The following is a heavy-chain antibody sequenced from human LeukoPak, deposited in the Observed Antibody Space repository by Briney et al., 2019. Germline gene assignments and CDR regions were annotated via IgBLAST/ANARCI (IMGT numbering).Heavy chain of an antibody. J-gene: IGHJ4*02. Sequence: GGSLRLSCAASGFTFSSYWMSWVRQAPGKGLEWVANIKQDGSEKYYVDSVKGRFTISRDNAKNSLYLQMNSLRAEDTAVYYCARVFHYYDSSGLDYWGQGTLVTVSS. V-gene: IGHV3-7*01. CDR3: ARVFHYYDSSGLDY. CDR1: GFTFSSYW. D-gene: IGHD3-22*01. CDR2: IKQDGSEK.